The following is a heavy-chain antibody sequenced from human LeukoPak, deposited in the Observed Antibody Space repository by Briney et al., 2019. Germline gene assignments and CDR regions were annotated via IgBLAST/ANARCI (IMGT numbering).Heavy chain of an antibody. CDR3: AKGDVYNSGAFDI. CDR1: GFTFSNYN. Sequence: PGGSLRLSCAASGFTFSNYNMNWVRQAPGKGLEWVSGISGSGGTTYYADSVKGRFTISRDNSKNTLYVHMNSLRAEDTAVYYCAKGDVYNSGAFDIWGQGTMVTVSS. D-gene: IGHD5-24*01. CDR2: ISGSGGTT. J-gene: IGHJ3*02. V-gene: IGHV3-23*01.